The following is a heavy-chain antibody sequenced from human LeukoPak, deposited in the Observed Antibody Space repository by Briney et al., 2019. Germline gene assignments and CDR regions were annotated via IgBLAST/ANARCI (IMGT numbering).Heavy chain of an antibody. J-gene: IGHJ4*02. CDR1: GFTFSSYA. CDR2: ISGSGGST. V-gene: IGHV3-23*01. D-gene: IGHD5-18*01. CDR3: AKDVTAGPYYFDY. Sequence: HSGGSLRLSCAASGFTFSSYAMSWVRQAPGKGLEWVSAISGSGGSTYYAGSVNGRFTISRDNSKNTLYLQMNSLRAEDTAVYYCAKDVTAGPYYFDYWGQGTLVTVSS.